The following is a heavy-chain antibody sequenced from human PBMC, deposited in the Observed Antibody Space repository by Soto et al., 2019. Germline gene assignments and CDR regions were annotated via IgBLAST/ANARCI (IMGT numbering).Heavy chain of an antibody. CDR3: ARDAGQWLPPGYCYGVDV. D-gene: IGHD6-19*01. Sequence: QFQLVESGGGVVQPGRSLRLSCAASASGFSFSSHPMYWVRQAPGKGLEWVALISYEGSNEYYADSVKGRFTISRDNSKNTVSLEMNSLRPDDTAVYYCARDAGQWLPPGYCYGVDVWGQGTAVTVSS. V-gene: IGHV3-30-3*01. J-gene: IGHJ6*02. CDR1: GFSFSSHP. CDR2: ISYEGSNE.